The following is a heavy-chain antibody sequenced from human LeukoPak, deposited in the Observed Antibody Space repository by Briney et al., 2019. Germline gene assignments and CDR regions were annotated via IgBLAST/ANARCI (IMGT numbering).Heavy chain of an antibody. CDR3: ASCSSSWFLGAFDI. D-gene: IGHD6-13*01. CDR1: GGSISSSSYY. V-gene: IGHV4-39*01. J-gene: IGHJ3*02. Sequence: SETLSLTCTVSGGSISSSSYYWGWIRQPPGKGLEWIGSIYYSGSTYYNPSLKSRVTISVDTSKNQFSLKLSSVTAADTAVYYCASCSSSWFLGAFDIWGQGTMVTVSS. CDR2: IYYSGST.